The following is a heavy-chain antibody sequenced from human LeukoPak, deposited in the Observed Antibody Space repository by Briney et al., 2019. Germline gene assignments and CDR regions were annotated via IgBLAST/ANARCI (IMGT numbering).Heavy chain of an antibody. CDR2: IYYSGST. J-gene: IGHJ4*02. D-gene: IGHD3-22*01. CDR1: GGSISSYY. V-gene: IGHV4-59*01. CDR3: ARAPRFYDSRGYFDY. Sequence: SETLSLTCTVSGGSISSYYWSWIRQPPGKGLEWIGYIYYSGSTNYNPSLKSRVIISVDTSKNQFSLKLSSVTAADTAVYYCARAPRFYDSRGYFDYWGQGTLVTVSS.